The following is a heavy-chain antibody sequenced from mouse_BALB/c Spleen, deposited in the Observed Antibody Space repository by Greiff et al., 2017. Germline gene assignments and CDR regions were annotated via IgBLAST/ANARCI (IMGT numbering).Heavy chain of an antibody. CDR1: GFSLTSYG. D-gene: IGHD2-1*01. Sequence: QVQLMESGPGLVAPSQCLSITCTVSGFSLTSYGVHWVRQPPGKGLEWLGVIRAGGSTNYNSALMSRLSISTDNSNSQVFLQMNSLQTDDTAMYYCARAQYYGSSFPFAYWGQGTLVTVSA. V-gene: IGHV2-9*02. CDR3: ARAQYYGSSFPFAY. J-gene: IGHJ3*01. CDR2: IRAGGST.